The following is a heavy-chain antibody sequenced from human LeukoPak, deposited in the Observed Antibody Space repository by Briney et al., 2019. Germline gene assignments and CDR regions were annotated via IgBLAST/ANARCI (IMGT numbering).Heavy chain of an antibody. J-gene: IGHJ4*02. Sequence: PGGSLRLSCAASGFTFSSYAMSWVRQAPGKRLEWVSAISGSGGSTYYADSVKGRFTISRDNSKNTLYLQMNSLRAEDTAVYYCAKVKTGYYMLDYWGQGTLVTVSS. D-gene: IGHD3-9*01. CDR2: ISGSGGST. CDR1: GFTFSSYA. CDR3: AKVKTGYYMLDY. V-gene: IGHV3-23*01.